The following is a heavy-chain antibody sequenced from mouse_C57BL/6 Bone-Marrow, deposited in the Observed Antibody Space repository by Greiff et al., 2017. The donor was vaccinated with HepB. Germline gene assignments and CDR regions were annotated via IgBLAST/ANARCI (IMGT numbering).Heavy chain of an antibody. Sequence: EVKLVESGGDLVKPGGSLKLSCAASGFTFSSYGMSWVRQTPDKRLEWVATISSGGSYTYYPDSVKGRFTISSDNAKNTLYLQMSSLKSEDTAMYYCARWLLRGGFAYWGQGTLVTVSA. V-gene: IGHV5-6*01. CDR3: ARWLLRGGFAY. CDR2: ISSGGSYT. CDR1: GFTFSSYG. D-gene: IGHD2-3*01. J-gene: IGHJ3*01.